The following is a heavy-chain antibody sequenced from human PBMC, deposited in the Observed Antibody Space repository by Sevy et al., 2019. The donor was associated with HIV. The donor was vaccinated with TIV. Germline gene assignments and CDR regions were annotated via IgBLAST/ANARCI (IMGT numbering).Heavy chain of an antibody. CDR2: ISSSSTYK. CDR3: ARDQKGEYSGYDGAGYYGMDV. V-gene: IGHV3-21*01. Sequence: GGSLRLSCAASGFTFSIYSMNWVRQAPGKGLEWVSSISSSSTYKYYADSVKGRFTISRDNAKNSLHLQMNSLRAEDTAVYYCARDQKGEYSGYDGAGYYGMDVWGQGITVTVSS. CDR1: GFTFSIYS. D-gene: IGHD5-12*01. J-gene: IGHJ6*02.